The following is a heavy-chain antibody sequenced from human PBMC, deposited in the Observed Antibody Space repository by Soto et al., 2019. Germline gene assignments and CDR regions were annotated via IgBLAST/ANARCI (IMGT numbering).Heavy chain of an antibody. D-gene: IGHD6-13*01. CDR2: ISSSSRTI. CDR3: ARNSEHFDY. Sequence: QVHLVESGGGLVKPGGSLRLSCAASGFTLSDYYMSWVRQAPGKELEWIAYISSSSRTIYYADSVRGRFTISRDNAENSLFLQMNSLRAEDTALYYCARNSEHFDYWGQGTLVTVSS. V-gene: IGHV3-11*01. CDR1: GFTLSDYY. J-gene: IGHJ4*02.